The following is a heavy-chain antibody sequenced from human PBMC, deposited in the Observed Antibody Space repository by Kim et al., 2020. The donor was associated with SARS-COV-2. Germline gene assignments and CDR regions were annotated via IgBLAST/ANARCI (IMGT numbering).Heavy chain of an antibody. J-gene: IGHJ3*01. CDR1: GFTFSSYW. Sequence: GGSLRLSCAASGFTFSSYWMNWVRQAPGKGLEWVANIKQDGNGKSYVDSVQGRCTISRANAKNSMKLQMHILRVEDKDVYDCARTPTRRGNIVGERDA. D-gene: IGHD2-15*01. CDR2: IKQDGNGK. V-gene: IGHV3-7*03. CDR3: ARTPTRRGNIVGERDA.